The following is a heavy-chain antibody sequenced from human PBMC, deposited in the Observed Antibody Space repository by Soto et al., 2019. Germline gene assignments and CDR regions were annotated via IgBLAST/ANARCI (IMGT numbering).Heavy chain of an antibody. V-gene: IGHV3-48*02. CDR1: GFNFSGYA. CDR2: ISSRSSGI. Sequence: VQLVESGGGLAQPGGSLRLSCGGSGFNFSGYAMNWVRQAPGKGLEWVSYISSRSSGIHYADSVKGRFTISRDNGKRSLYLQMNSLRDEDTGIYYCARGVLDYWGQEALVTVSS. J-gene: IGHJ4*02. D-gene: IGHD2-8*02. CDR3: ARGVLDY.